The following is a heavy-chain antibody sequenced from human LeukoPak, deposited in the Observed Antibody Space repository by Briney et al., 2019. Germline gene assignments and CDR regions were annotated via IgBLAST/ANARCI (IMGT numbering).Heavy chain of an antibody. D-gene: IGHD1-26*01. Sequence: GGSLRLSCAASGSTFSGSAVHWVRQASGKGLEWVGRIRSKANSYATAYAASVKGRFTISRDDSKNTAYLQMNSLKTEDTAVYYCSKWRELNPTEDALDIWGQGTMVTVSS. CDR3: SKWRELNPTEDALDI. CDR2: IRSKANSYAT. CDR1: GSTFSGSA. V-gene: IGHV3-73*01. J-gene: IGHJ3*02.